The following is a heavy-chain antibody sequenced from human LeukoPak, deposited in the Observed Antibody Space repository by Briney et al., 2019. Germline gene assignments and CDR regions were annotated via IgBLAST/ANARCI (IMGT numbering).Heavy chain of an antibody. CDR2: IIGDGSLI. Sequence: PGGSLRLSCTVSGFTFSDSWMHWVRQVPGKGLVYVSSIIGDGSLIHYADSVRGRFTVSRDNAKNTVYLQMNSLRAEDTAVYYCARGLSYAVAYGDYWGQGTLVTVSS. V-gene: IGHV3-74*01. CDR3: ARGLSYAVAYGDY. J-gene: IGHJ4*02. D-gene: IGHD6-19*01. CDR1: GFTFSDSW.